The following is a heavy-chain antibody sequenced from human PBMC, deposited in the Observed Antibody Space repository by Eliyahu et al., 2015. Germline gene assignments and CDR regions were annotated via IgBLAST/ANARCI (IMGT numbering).Heavy chain of an antibody. CDR2: INHSGST. Sequence: QVQLQQWGAGLLKPSETLSLTCXVYGGSFSGYYWSVNRQAPGEGLELIGEINHSGSTNYNPSLKSRVTISVDTSKNQFSLKLSSVTAADTAVYYCASVDTAMVHFDYWGQGTLVTVSS. V-gene: IGHV4-34*01. CDR1: GGSFSGYY. J-gene: IGHJ4*02. D-gene: IGHD5-18*01. CDR3: ASVDTAMVHFDY.